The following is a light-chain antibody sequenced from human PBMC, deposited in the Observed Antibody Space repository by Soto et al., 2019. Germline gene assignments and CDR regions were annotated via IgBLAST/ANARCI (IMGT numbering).Light chain of an antibody. CDR1: QSLLHSNGNKY. CDR2: LGS. V-gene: IGKV2-28*01. CDR3: MQLLQTPLT. Sequence: DIVMTQSPLSLPVTPGEPASISGRSSQSLLHSNGNKYLAWYLQKPGQPPQLLIYLGSYRASGVPDRFSGSGSGTDFTLKVSRVEAEDVGVYYCMQLLQTPLTFSGGTKVEIK. J-gene: IGKJ4*01.